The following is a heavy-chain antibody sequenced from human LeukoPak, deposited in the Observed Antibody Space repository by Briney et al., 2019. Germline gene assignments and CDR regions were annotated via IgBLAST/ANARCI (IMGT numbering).Heavy chain of an antibody. D-gene: IGHD2-2*01. V-gene: IGHV3-23*01. CDR3: AKDQIQVVASYYFDY. J-gene: IGHJ4*02. CDR2: ITNSGVTT. Sequence: GGSLRLSCAASGFSFGSYAMSWVRQTPGKSLEWVSIITNSGVTTYYADSVKGRFTISRDNSKNTLYLQMNSLRAEDTAVYYCAKDQIQVVASYYFDYWGQGTLVTVSS. CDR1: GFSFGSYA.